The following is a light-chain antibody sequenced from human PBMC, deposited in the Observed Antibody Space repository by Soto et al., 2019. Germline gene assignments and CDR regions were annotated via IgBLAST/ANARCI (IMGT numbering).Light chain of an antibody. CDR2: WAS. J-gene: IGKJ4*01. Sequence: DIVMTQSPDSLAVSLGERATINCRSSQSVLYSSNNQNYLAWYQQKPGQPPKLLIYWASTRESGVPDRFSGSGSGTGVTLTISSLQAEDVAVYYCQQYYSVPLTFGGGTKVEIK. CDR1: QSVLYSSNNQNY. V-gene: IGKV4-1*01. CDR3: QQYYSVPLT.